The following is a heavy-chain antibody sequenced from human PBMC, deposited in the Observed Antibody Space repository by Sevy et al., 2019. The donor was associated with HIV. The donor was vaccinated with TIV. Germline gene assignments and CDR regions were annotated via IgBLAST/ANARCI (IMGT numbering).Heavy chain of an antibody. CDR3: VKDSPVEMEHAYYYYGMDV. CDR2: ISSNGGST. CDR1: GFTFSSYA. D-gene: IGHD1-1*01. J-gene: IGHJ6*02. V-gene: IGHV3-64D*06. Sequence: GGSLRLSCSASGFTFSSYAMRWVRQAPGKGLEYVSAISSNGGSTYYADSVKGRFTISRDNSKNTLYLQMSSLRAEDTAVYYCVKDSPVEMEHAYYYYGMDVWGQGTTVTVSS.